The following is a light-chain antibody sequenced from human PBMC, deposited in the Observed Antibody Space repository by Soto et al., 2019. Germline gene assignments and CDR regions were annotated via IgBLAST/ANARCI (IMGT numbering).Light chain of an antibody. V-gene: IGKV1-5*03. CDR3: QQYNGHST. Sequence: DIQMTQSPSTLSASVGDRVTITCRASQSISSWLAWYQQKPGKAPKLLIYKASSLESGVPSRFSGSGSGTEFTLTTSSLQPDDFATYYCQQYNGHSTYGQGTTLEIK. CDR2: KAS. CDR1: QSISSW. J-gene: IGKJ2*02.